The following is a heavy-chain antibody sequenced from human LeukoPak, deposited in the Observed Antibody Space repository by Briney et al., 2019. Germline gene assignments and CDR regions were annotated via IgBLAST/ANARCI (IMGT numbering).Heavy chain of an antibody. V-gene: IGHV4-4*02. CDR1: GGSISSSNW. Sequence: PSETLSLTCAVSGGSISSSNWWSWVRQPPGKGLEWIGEIYHSGSTNYNPSLKSRITISVDKSKNQFSLKLSSVTAADTAVYYCARVGCSSTSCYDSGMDVWGQGTTVTVSS. J-gene: IGHJ6*02. CDR3: ARVGCSSTSCYDSGMDV. CDR2: IYHSGST. D-gene: IGHD2-2*01.